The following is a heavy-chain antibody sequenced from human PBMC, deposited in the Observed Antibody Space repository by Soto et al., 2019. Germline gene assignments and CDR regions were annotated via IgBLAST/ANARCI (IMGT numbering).Heavy chain of an antibody. J-gene: IGHJ4*02. V-gene: IGHV3-23*01. D-gene: IGHD3-10*01. CDR2: ISNSGGNT. CDR3: AKDPYYDSGSHPTDY. CDR1: GFTFSTYA. Sequence: GGSLRLSCAASGFTFSTYAMSWVRQAPGKGLEWVSGISNSGGNTYYADSVKGRFTISRDNSKSTLYLQMNSLRAEDTAVYYCAKDPYYDSGSHPTDYWGPGTVVPVFS.